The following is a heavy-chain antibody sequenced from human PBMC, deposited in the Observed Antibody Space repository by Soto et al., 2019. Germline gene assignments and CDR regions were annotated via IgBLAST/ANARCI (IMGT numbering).Heavy chain of an antibody. CDR3: ARLQWELRAFDD. CDR2: INAGNGNT. Sequence: ASVKVSCKASGYTFTNYAIHWVRQAPGQRLEWMGWINAGNGNTKYSQKFQGSVTITRDTSASTAYMEVSSLRSEDTAAYYCARLQWELRAFDDWGQGTLVTVSS. V-gene: IGHV1-3*01. CDR1: GYTFTNYA. J-gene: IGHJ4*02. D-gene: IGHD1-26*01.